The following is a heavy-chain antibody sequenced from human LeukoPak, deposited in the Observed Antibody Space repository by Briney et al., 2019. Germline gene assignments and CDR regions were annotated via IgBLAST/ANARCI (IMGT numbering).Heavy chain of an antibody. J-gene: IGHJ4*02. Sequence: GASVKVSCKASGGTFSSYAISWVRQAPGQGLEWMGRIIPIFGTANYAQKFQGRVTITTDESTSTAYMELSSLRSEDTAVYYCAIDRYSYGYFDYWGQGTLVSVSS. CDR1: GGTFSSYA. V-gene: IGHV1-69*05. CDR3: AIDRYSYGYFDY. D-gene: IGHD5-18*01. CDR2: IIPIFGTA.